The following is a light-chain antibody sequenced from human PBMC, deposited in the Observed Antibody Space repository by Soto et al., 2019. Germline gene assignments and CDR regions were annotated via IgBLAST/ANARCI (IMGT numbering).Light chain of an antibody. CDR3: IQDYGDSWT. J-gene: IGKJ1*01. Sequence: DIQMTQSPSSLSASVGDRVTITCRASQSISSYLNWYQQKPGQAPKLLIYAASNLYTGVPSRFSGSRSGTEFTLTIRSLQPEDFASYYCIQDYGDSWTVGQGTKVDIK. CDR2: AAS. CDR1: QSISSY. V-gene: IGKV1-39*01.